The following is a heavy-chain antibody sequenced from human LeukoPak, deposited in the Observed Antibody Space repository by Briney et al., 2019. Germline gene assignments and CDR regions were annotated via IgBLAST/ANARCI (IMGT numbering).Heavy chain of an antibody. V-gene: IGHV4-59*01. J-gene: IGHJ6*03. CDR2: IYYSGST. CDR3: AREYPRGGYDHYYYYMDV. CDR1: GGSISSYY. D-gene: IGHD2-15*01. Sequence: SETLSLTCTVSGGSISSYYWSWIRQPPGKGLEWIGYIYYSGSTNYNPSLKSRVTISVDTSKNQFSLKLSSVTAADTAVYYCAREYPRGGYDHYYYYMDVWGKGTTVTVSS.